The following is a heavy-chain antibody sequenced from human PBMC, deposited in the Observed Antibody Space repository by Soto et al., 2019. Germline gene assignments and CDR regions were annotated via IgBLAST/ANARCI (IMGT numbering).Heavy chain of an antibody. CDR2: VHYDGTKK. CDR1: GFTFSSYV. V-gene: IGHV3-33*01. Sequence: GGSLRLSCAPSGFTFSSYVMHCVRQAPGKGLEWVAVVHYDGTKKYYADSVRGRFTISRDNSENILYLQMNSLRPDDTAVYFCARETSYDFWSGPQTMDVWGQGTTVTVSS. D-gene: IGHD3-3*01. J-gene: IGHJ6*02. CDR3: ARETSYDFWSGPQTMDV.